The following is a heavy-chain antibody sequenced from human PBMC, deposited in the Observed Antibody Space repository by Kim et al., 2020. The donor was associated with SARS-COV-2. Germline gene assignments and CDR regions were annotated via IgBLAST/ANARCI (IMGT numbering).Heavy chain of an antibody. CDR2: IYYSGST. CDR1: GGSISSYY. Sequence: SETLSLTCTVSGGSISSYYWSWIRQPPGKGLEWIGYIYYSGSTNYNPSLKSRVTISVDTSKNQFSLKLSSVTAADTAVYYCARGWVAATIDYWGQGTLVT. J-gene: IGHJ4*02. V-gene: IGHV4-59*01. D-gene: IGHD2-15*01. CDR3: ARGWVAATIDY.